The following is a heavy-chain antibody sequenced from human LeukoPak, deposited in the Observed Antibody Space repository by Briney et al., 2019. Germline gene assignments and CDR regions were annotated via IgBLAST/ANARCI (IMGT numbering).Heavy chain of an antibody. Sequence: GGSLRLSCAASEFTFSDYYMSWIRQAPGKGLEWVSYISYSGDTIYYADSVKGRFTVSRDNSKNSLYLQMNSLRTEDTALYYCATDRDHGVNSGMKGMDVWGQGTTVTVSS. CDR3: ATDRDHGVNSGMKGMDV. J-gene: IGHJ6*02. CDR2: ISYSGDTI. V-gene: IGHV3-11*01. CDR1: EFTFSDYY. D-gene: IGHD4-23*01.